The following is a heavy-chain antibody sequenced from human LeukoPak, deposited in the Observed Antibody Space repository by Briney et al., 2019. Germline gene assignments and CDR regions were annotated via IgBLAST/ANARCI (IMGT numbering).Heavy chain of an antibody. V-gene: IGHV3-20*04. D-gene: IGHD3-22*01. CDR1: GFTFNNYG. CDR3: ARLRNYDSSGYYFEIDY. CDR2: INWYAVRV. J-gene: IGHJ4*02. Sequence: GGSLKLSCTASGFTFNNYGMSWVRQAPGKGLEWVYGINWYAVRVGYADSVKGRFTISRDNAKNSLYLQMNSLRAEDTAFYYCARLRNYDSSGYYFEIDYWGQGTLVTVSS.